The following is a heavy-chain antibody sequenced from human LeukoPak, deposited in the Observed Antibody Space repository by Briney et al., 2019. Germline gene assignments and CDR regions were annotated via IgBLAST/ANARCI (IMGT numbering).Heavy chain of an antibody. Sequence: ASVKVSCKASGYTFTSYGISWVRQAPGQGLEWMGWISAYNGNTNYAQKLQGRVTMTTDTSTSTAYMELRSLRSDDTAVYYCARVVSSGYYDSSGADYWGQGTLVTVSS. D-gene: IGHD3-22*01. CDR1: GYTFTSYG. V-gene: IGHV1-18*01. CDR2: ISAYNGNT. J-gene: IGHJ4*02. CDR3: ARVVSSGYYDSSGADY.